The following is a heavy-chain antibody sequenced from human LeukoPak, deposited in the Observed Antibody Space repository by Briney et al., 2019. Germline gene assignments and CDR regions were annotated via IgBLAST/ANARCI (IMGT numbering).Heavy chain of an antibody. V-gene: IGHV3-48*03. CDR1: GFTFSSYE. Sequence: GGSLRLSCAASGFTFSSYEMNWVRQAPGEGLEWVSYISSSGSTIYYADSVKGRFTISRDNAKNSLYLQMNSLRAEDTAVYYCARRAGAYSHPYDYWGQGTLVTVSS. D-gene: IGHD4/OR15-4a*01. J-gene: IGHJ4*02. CDR2: ISSSGSTI. CDR3: ARRAGAYSHPYDY.